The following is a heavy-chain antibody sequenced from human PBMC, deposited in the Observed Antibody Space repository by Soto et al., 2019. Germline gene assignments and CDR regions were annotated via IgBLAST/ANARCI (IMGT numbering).Heavy chain of an antibody. J-gene: IGHJ4*02. Sequence: VQLVESGGGVVQPGRSLRLSCAASGFTFSDYAMHWVRQAPCKGLEWVAVVSHDGRNTHYADSVKGRFTISRDSSKNTVVLEMTSLRAEDTAVYYCAKGGRQWLVTSDFNYWGQGALVTVSS. CDR1: GFTFSDYA. D-gene: IGHD6-19*01. CDR3: AKGGRQWLVTSDFNY. CDR2: VSHDGRNT. V-gene: IGHV3-30*18.